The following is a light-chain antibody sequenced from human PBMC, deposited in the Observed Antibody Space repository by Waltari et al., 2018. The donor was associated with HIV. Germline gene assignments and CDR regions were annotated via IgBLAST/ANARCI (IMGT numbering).Light chain of an antibody. CDR1: TSYVGYFNY. CDR3: SSYTSGSVV. Sequence: QSALTQPASVSGSPGQSIPISCTGSTSYVGYFNYVSWYQQHPGKAPKLMIYEVSNRPSGVSTRFSGSKSGNTASLTISGLQAEDEADYYCSSYTSGSVVFGGGTKLTVL. V-gene: IGLV2-14*01. J-gene: IGLJ2*01. CDR2: EVS.